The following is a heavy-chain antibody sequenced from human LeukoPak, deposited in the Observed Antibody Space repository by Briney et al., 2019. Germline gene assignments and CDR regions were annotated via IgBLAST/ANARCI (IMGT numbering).Heavy chain of an antibody. Sequence: PSETLSLTCTVSGYSISSGYYWGWIRQPPGKGLEWIGSIYHSGSTYYNPSLKSRVTISVDTSRNEFSLRLSSVTAADTAVYYCARAVDSSGYQHKGFDPWGQGILVTVSS. CDR1: GYSISSGYY. CDR2: IYHSGST. J-gene: IGHJ5*02. CDR3: ARAVDSSGYQHKGFDP. D-gene: IGHD3-22*01. V-gene: IGHV4-38-2*02.